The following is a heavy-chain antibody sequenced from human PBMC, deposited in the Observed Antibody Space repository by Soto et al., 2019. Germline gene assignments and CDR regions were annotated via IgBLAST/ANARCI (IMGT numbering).Heavy chain of an antibody. CDR3: ARNPYGDYGWYFDY. CDR2: IYYSGST. V-gene: IGHV4-59*01. D-gene: IGHD4-17*01. Sequence: TSETLSLTCTVSGGSISSYYWSWIRQPPGKGLEWIGYIYYSGSTNYNPSLKSRVTISVDTSKNQFSLKLSSVTAADTAVYYCARNPYGDYGWYFDYWGQGTLVTVSS. J-gene: IGHJ4*02. CDR1: GGSISSYY.